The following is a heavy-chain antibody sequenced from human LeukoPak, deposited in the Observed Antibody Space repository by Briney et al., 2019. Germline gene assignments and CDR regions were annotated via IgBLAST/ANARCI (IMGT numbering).Heavy chain of an antibody. CDR3: ASLTGTTDYYYYYMDV. Sequence: SETLSLTCAVSGGSFTDYYWSWIRQPPGKGLEWIGEINHSGSTNYSPSLKSRVTISVDTSKNQFSLKLSSVTAADTAVYYCASLTGTTDYYYYYMDVWGKGTTVTVSS. CDR1: GGSFTDYY. V-gene: IGHV4-34*01. D-gene: IGHD1-20*01. J-gene: IGHJ6*03. CDR2: INHSGST.